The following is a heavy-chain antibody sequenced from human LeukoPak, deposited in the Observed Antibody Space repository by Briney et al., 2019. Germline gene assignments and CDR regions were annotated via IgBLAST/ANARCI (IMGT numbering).Heavy chain of an antibody. CDR3: ARDCSGSYNNWFDP. J-gene: IGHJ5*02. V-gene: IGHV3-7*01. CDR2: IKQDGSEK. Sequence: GGSLRLSCAASGFTFSSYWMSWVRQAPGKGLEWVANIKQDGSEKYYVDSVKGRFTISRDNAKNSLYLQMNSLRAEDTAVYYCARDCSGSYNNWFDPWGQGTLVTVSS. CDR1: GFTFSSYW. D-gene: IGHD1-26*01.